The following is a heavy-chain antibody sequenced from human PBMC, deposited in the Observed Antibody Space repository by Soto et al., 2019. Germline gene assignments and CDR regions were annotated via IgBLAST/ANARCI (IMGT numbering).Heavy chain of an antibody. CDR3: TRLSYFDSSGYSLDAFDI. J-gene: IGHJ3*02. CDR2: INPSGGST. Sequence: ASVKVSCKASGYSFTNYYMHWVRQAPGQGLEWMGIINPSGGSTNYAQKFQGRVTMTRDTSTSTLYIELSSLRSEDTAVYYCTRLSYFDSSGYSLDAFDIWG. D-gene: IGHD3-22*01. CDR1: GYSFTNYY. V-gene: IGHV1-46*03.